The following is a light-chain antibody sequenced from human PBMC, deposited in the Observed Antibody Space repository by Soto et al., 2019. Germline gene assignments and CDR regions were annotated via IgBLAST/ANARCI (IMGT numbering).Light chain of an antibody. CDR2: DAS. V-gene: IGKV3-11*01. CDR3: QQRRNWPIT. CDR1: QSVSSY. J-gene: IGKJ5*01. Sequence: EIVLTQSPATLSLSPGERATLSCRASQSVSSYLAWYQEKPGQAPRLLIYDASNRATGTPARFSGSGSGTDVTLTISSLEPEDFAVYYCQQRRNWPITFGQGTRLEIK.